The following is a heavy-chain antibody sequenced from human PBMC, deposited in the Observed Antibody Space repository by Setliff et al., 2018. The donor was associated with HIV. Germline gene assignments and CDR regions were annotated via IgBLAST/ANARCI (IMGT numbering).Heavy chain of an antibody. CDR3: AKDPRAAVATICDY. D-gene: IGHD5-12*01. V-gene: IGHV3-30*18. CDR1: GFTVSRFY. Sequence: GGSLRLSCAASGFTVSRFYMNWVRQAPGKGLEWVAVILYDGSNKYYADSVKGRFTISRDNSKNTLYLQMNSLRAEDTAVYYCAKDPRAAVATICDYWGQGTLVTVSS. J-gene: IGHJ4*02. CDR2: ILYDGSNK.